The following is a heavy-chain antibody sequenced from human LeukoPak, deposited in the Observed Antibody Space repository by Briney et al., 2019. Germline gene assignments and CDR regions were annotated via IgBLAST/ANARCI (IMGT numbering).Heavy chain of an antibody. CDR3: ARDYYASGSHDY. CDR1: GFTFSSYW. Sequence: GGSLRLSCAASGFTFSSYWMSWVRQAPGKGLEWVGNIKLDGSEKYYVDSVKGRFTISRDNAKNSLYLQMNSPRAEDTTVYYCARDYYASGSHDYWGQGTLVTVSS. J-gene: IGHJ4*02. CDR2: IKLDGSEK. V-gene: IGHV3-7*04. D-gene: IGHD3-10*01.